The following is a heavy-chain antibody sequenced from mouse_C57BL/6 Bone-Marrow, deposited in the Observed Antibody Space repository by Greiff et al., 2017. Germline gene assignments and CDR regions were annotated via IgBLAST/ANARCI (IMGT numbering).Heavy chain of an antibody. Sequence: EVQVVESGGGLVKPGGSLKLSCAASGFTFSDYGMHWVRQAPEKGLEWVAYISSGSSTIYYADTVKGRFTISRDNAKNTLFLQMTSLRSEDTAMYYCARAFYGNYVAWFAYGGQGTLVTVSA. CDR2: ISSGSSTI. CDR3: ARAFYGNYVAWFAY. J-gene: IGHJ3*01. CDR1: GFTFSDYG. D-gene: IGHD2-1*01. V-gene: IGHV5-17*01.